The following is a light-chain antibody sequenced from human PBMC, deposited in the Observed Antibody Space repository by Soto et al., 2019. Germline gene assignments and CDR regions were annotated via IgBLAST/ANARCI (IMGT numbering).Light chain of an antibody. V-gene: IGLV2-14*03. J-gene: IGLJ2*01. Sequence: QSALTQPASVSGSPGQSITISCTGTSSDVGGYNYVSWYQQHPGKAPKLMIYAVSNRPSGVSDRFSGSKSGNTASLTISGLQAEDEADYYCSSYSSSNTPYVVFGGGTKVTVL. CDR1: SSDVGGYNY. CDR3: SSYSSSNTPYVV. CDR2: AVS.